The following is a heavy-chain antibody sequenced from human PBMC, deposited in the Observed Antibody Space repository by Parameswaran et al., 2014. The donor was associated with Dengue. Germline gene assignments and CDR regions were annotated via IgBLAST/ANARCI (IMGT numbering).Heavy chain of an antibody. CDR2: ISSSSSYI. J-gene: IGHJ5*02. CDR3: ATTYYYDSSGYYYKTT. D-gene: IGHD3-22*01. Sequence: VRQMPGKGLEWVSSISSSSSYIYYADSVKGRFTISRDNAKNSLYLQMNSLRAEDTAVYYCATTYYYDSSGYYYKTTWGQGTLVTVSS. V-gene: IGHV3-21*01.